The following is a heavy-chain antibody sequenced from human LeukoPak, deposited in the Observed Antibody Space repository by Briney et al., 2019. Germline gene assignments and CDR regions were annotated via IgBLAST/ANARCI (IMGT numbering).Heavy chain of an antibody. V-gene: IGHV3-23*01. CDR3: GKQQTAVAGTAPFES. CDR2: ISGSGART. D-gene: IGHD6-19*01. Sequence: TGGSLRLSCAASGFTFSSYAMNWVRQAPGKGLEWVSSISGSGARTDYADSVKGRFTISRDNSKNALHLQMNSLRAEDTAVYYCGKQQTAVAGTAPFESWGQGTLVTVSS. J-gene: IGHJ4*02. CDR1: GFTFSSYA.